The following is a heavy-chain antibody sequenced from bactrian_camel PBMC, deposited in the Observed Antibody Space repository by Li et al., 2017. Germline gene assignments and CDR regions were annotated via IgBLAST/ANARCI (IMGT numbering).Heavy chain of an antibody. CDR1: QRSITLDC. CDR2: IDRDGIT. Sequence: HVQLVESGGGSVQPGGRLTLSRVASQRSITLDCMGWFRQGPGKEREAFATIDRDGITKYADFVEGRFTISRDNAKSTLYLQMNSPQPEDTAKYYCAASLGKTYCHAAFFLSRQRPNFGYMGQGTQVTVS. D-gene: IGHD5*01. J-gene: IGHJ4*01. V-gene: IGHV3S53*01.